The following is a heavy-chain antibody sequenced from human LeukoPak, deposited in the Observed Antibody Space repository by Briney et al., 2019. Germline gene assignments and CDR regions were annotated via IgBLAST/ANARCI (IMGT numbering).Heavy chain of an antibody. CDR1: GYSISSGYY. CDR3: ARIGFVVVPAAIVY. Sequence: TPSEALSLTCAVSGYSISSGYYWGWIRQPPGQGLEWIGSIYHSGSTYYNPSLKSRVTISVDTSKNQFSLKLSSVTAADTAVYYCARIGFVVVPAAIVYWGQGTLVTVSS. V-gene: IGHV4-38-2*01. J-gene: IGHJ4*02. CDR2: IYHSGST. D-gene: IGHD2-2*01.